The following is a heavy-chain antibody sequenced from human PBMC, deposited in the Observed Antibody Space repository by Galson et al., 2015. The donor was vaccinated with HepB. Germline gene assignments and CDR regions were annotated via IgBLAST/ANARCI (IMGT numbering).Heavy chain of an antibody. CDR2: IGHDGSNK. Sequence: SLRLSCAASGFTFSSYAMHWVRQAPGTGLEWVAVIGHDGSNKDYVDYVKGRFTISRENSKNTLYLQMNSLGVEDTAVYYCARDYRSSGTAAVDYWGQGTLVIVSS. CDR1: GFTFSSYA. V-gene: IGHV3-33*01. D-gene: IGHD6-6*01. CDR3: ARDYRSSGTAAVDY. J-gene: IGHJ4*02.